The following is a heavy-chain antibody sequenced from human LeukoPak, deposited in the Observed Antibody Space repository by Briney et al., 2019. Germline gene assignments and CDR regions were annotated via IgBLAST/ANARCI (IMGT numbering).Heavy chain of an antibody. CDR3: ASGYSYGYNGY. Sequence: SVKVSCKASGGTFSSYAISWVRQAPGQGLEWMGRIILILGIANYAQKFQGRVTITADKSTSTAYMELSSLRSEDTAVYYCASGYSYGYNGYWGQGTLVTVSS. V-gene: IGHV1-69*04. CDR2: IILILGIA. D-gene: IGHD5-18*01. CDR1: GGTFSSYA. J-gene: IGHJ4*02.